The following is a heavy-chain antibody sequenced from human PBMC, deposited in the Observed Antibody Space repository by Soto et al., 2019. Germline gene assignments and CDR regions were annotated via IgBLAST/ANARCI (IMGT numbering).Heavy chain of an antibody. CDR3: GRMEVLYDLWTEHIDY. J-gene: IGHJ4*01. V-gene: IGHV1-46*01. CDR2: INASGGST. Sequence: ASVKVSCKASGYSFTSYYMNWVRQAPGQGLEWMGIINASGGSTSYAQKFEGRVTVTRDTSTNTVYMELSSLTLEDTAVYYCGRMEVLYDLWTEHIDYWG. CDR1: GYSFTSYY. D-gene: IGHD3-9*01.